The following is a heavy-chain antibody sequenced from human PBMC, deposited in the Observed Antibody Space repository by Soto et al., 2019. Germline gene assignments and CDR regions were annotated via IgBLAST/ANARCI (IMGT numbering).Heavy chain of an antibody. J-gene: IGHJ4*02. CDR2: IMPGRSHI. D-gene: IGHD3-22*01. CDR1: GFTFSIYS. V-gene: IGHV3-48*01. CDR3: ARDYYKYYDSSGYYRSPAY. Sequence: GSLRLSCAASGFTFSIYSMNWVRQAPGKGLEWVSYIMPGRSHIFYADSVKGRFTISRDNARNSLFLQMNSLRAEDTAVYYCARDYYKYYDSSGYYRSPAYWGQGTLVTVSS.